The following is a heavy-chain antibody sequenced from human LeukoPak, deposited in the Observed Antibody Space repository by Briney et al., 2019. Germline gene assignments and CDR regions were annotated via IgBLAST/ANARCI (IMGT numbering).Heavy chain of an antibody. V-gene: IGHV1-18*01. CDR1: GYTSTSYG. Sequence: ASVKVSCKASGYTSTSYGISWVRQAPGQGLEWMGWISAYNGNTNYAQKLQGRVTMTTDTSTSTAYMELRSLRSDDTAVYYCARDSGDIVVVPAAQEADYFDYWGQGTLVTVSS. J-gene: IGHJ4*02. CDR2: ISAYNGNT. D-gene: IGHD2-2*01. CDR3: ARDSGDIVVVPAAQEADYFDY.